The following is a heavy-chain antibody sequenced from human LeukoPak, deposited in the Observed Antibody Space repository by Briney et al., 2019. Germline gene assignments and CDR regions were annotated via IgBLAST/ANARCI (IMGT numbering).Heavy chain of an antibody. J-gene: IGHJ5*02. Sequence: PSETLSLTCTVSGGSISGDGQYWSWIRQHPGKGLEWIGYIYYSGNSYYNPSLKSRVTISADTSENQFSLQLNSVTAADTAVYYCARVIVSYRCDANWFDPWGQGTLVTVSS. V-gene: IGHV4-31*03. D-gene: IGHD2-8*01. CDR1: GGSISGDGQY. CDR3: ARVIVSYRCDANWFDP. CDR2: IYYSGNS.